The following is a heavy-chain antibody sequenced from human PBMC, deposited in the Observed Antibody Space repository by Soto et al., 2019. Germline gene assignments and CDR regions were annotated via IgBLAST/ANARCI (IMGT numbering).Heavy chain of an antibody. V-gene: IGHV1-69*13. J-gene: IGHJ6*02. D-gene: IGHD2-15*01. Sequence: ASVKVSCKASGGTFSSYAISWVRQAPGQELEWMGGIIPIFGTANYAQKFQGRVTITADESTSTAYMELSSLRSEDTAVYYCARGEVAATPPYYYYGMDVWGQGTAVTVSS. CDR2: IIPIFGTA. CDR1: GGTFSSYA. CDR3: ARGEVAATPPYYYYGMDV.